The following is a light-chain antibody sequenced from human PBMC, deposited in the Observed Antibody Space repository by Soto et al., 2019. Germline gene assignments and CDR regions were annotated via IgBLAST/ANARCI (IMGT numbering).Light chain of an antibody. CDR2: GAS. CDR1: QSISSH. J-gene: IGKJ4*01. V-gene: IGKV3-11*01. CDR3: QQRINWPLT. Sequence: EIVLTQSPATLSLSPGERATLSCRASQSISSHLAWYQQKPGQAPRLLIYGASNRATGIPARFSGSGSGTDFTLTISSLEPEDFALYYCQQRINWPLTFGGGTKVEIK.